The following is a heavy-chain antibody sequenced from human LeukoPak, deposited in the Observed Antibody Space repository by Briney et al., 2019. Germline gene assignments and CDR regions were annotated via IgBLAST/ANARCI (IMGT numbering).Heavy chain of an antibody. CDR3: ARGPHSSSYNHGDFDH. CDR2: LSGSGAGT. D-gene: IGHD6-13*01. J-gene: IGHJ4*02. V-gene: IGHV3-23*01. CDR1: GFTFSDYA. Sequence: PGGSLRLSCAASGFTFSDYALGWVRQAPGRGLEWVATLSGSGAGTYYSDSVQGRFTISRDNSKRTLFLQMNSLRAEDTAVYYCARGPHSSSYNHGDFDHWGQGTLVTVFS.